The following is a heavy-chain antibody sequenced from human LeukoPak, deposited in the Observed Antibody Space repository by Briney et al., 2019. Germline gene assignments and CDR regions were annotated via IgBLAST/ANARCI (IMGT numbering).Heavy chain of an antibody. V-gene: IGHV3-23*01. D-gene: IGHD6-19*01. CDR1: GFTFSSHL. CDR3: ARRDTSGWYSLDN. CDR2: IGAAGTGT. Sequence: GGSLRLSCAASGFTFSSHLMTWVRQAPGKGLEWVSSIGAAGTGTYYSDYVKGRFTISRDSSKNTVFLQMDSLRAEDTAIYFCARRDTSGWYSLDNWGRGTLVTVSS. J-gene: IGHJ4*02.